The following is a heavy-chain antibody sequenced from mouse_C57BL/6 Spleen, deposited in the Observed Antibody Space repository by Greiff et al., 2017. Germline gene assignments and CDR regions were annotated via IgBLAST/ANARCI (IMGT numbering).Heavy chain of an antibody. CDR3: ARGGTVSTTYAMDY. D-gene: IGHD2-4*01. CDR2: IHPNSGST. CDR1: GYTFTSYW. Sequence: VKLQQPGAELVKPGASVKLSCKASGYTFTSYWMHWVKQRPGQGLEWIGMIHPNSGSTTYNEKFKSKATLTVDKSSSTTCIQLSSLKSRDSAVYNCARGGTVSTTYAMDYWGQGTSVTVSS. J-gene: IGHJ4*01. V-gene: IGHV1-64*01.